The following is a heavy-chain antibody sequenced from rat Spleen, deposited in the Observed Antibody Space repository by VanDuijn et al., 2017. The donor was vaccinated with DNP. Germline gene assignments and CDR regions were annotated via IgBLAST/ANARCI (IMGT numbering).Heavy chain of an antibody. Sequence: EVQLVESGGGLVQPGRSLKLSCVVSGFTFRNYYMAWVRQAPPKGLEWVATISYTGGTPYYRDSVKGRFTISRDNAKNTQYLQMDSLRSEDTATYYCARGPNYGIYPDYFDYWGQGVLVTVSS. D-gene: IGHD1-11*01. CDR3: ARGPNYGIYPDYFDY. V-gene: IGHV5S13*01. CDR1: GFTFRNYY. J-gene: IGHJ2*01. CDR2: ISYTGGTP.